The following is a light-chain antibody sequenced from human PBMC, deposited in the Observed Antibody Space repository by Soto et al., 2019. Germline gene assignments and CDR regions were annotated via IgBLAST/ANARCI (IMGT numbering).Light chain of an antibody. CDR3: AAWDDSLPGQV. V-gene: IGLV1-44*01. CDR1: SSNIGSNT. CDR2: SNN. J-gene: IGLJ3*02. Sequence: QSVLTQPPSASGTPGQRITISCSGSSSNIGSNTVNWYQQLPGTAPKLLIYSNNQRPSGVPDRFSGSTSCTTASLAISGLQPEDEAAYYCAAWDDSLPGQVFGGGTKLTVL.